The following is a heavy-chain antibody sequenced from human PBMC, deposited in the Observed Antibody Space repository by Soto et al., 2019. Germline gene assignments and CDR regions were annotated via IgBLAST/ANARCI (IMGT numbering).Heavy chain of an antibody. D-gene: IGHD3-3*01. Sequence: GGSLRLSCAASGFTFSSYSMNWVRQAPGKGLEWVSYISSSSSTIYYADSVKGRFTISRDNAKNSLYLQMNSLRDEDTAVYYCARESRFLEWLSLNWFDPWGQGTWSPSPQ. CDR3: ARESRFLEWLSLNWFDP. CDR1: GFTFSSYS. J-gene: IGHJ5*02. V-gene: IGHV3-48*02. CDR2: ISSSSSTI.